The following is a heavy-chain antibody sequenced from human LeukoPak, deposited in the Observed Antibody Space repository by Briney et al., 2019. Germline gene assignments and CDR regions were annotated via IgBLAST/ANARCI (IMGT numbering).Heavy chain of an antibody. Sequence: ASVKVSCKASGYTFTDYGITWVRQAPGQGIEWMGWISAHDGTRNYALKHEDRVTMTTDTSTSTAYMQLSGLRSDDTAVYYCARRSTLYSSGRFYFDYWGQGTLVTVSS. J-gene: IGHJ4*02. V-gene: IGHV1-18*01. D-gene: IGHD6-19*01. CDR1: GYTFTDYG. CDR3: ARRSTLYSSGRFYFDY. CDR2: ISAHDGTR.